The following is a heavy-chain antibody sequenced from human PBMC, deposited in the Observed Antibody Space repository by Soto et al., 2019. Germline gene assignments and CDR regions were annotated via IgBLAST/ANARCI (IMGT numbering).Heavy chain of an antibody. V-gene: IGHV4-39*01. D-gene: IGHD5-12*01. CDR2: IYYSGST. Sequence: SETLSLTCTVSGGSISSSSYYWGWIRQPPGKGLEWIGSIYYSGSTYYNPSLKSRVTISVDTSKNQFSLKLSSVTAADTAVYYCARQDIVATSYGMDVWGQGTTVT. CDR3: ARQDIVATSYGMDV. J-gene: IGHJ6*02. CDR1: GGSISSSSYY.